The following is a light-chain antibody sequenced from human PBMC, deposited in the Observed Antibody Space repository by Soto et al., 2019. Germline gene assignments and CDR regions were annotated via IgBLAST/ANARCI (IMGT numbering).Light chain of an antibody. CDR2: GAS. J-gene: IGKJ4*01. CDR3: QQANSFPLT. V-gene: IGKV3-15*01. CDR1: QSVSNY. Sequence: EIVMTQSPATLSVSLGDRATLSCRASQSVSNYLAWYQQKPGQAPRLLIYGASTRATGIPARFSGSGSETDFTLTISSLQSEDFATYYCQQANSFPLTFGGGTKVEIK.